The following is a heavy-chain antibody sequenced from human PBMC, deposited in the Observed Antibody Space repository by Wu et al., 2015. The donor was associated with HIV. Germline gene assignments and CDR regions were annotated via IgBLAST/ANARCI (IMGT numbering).Heavy chain of an antibody. J-gene: IGHJ4*02. CDR1: GYTFTGYY. Sequence: QVQLVQSGAEVKKPGASVKVSCKASGYTFTGYYMHWVRQAPGQGLEWMGWINPNSGGTNYAQKFQGRVTMTRDTSISTAYMELSRLRSDDTAVYYCARDGIERVVVAAPLDYWGQGTLVTVSS. D-gene: IGHD2-15*01. CDR2: INPNSGGT. CDR3: ARDGIERVVVAAPLDY. V-gene: IGHV1-2*02.